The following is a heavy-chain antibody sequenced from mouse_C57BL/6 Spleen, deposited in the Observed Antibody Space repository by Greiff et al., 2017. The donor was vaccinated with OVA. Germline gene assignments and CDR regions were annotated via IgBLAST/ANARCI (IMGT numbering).Heavy chain of an antibody. Sequence: EVQGVESGGGLVQPKGSLKLSCAASGFSFTTYAMNWFRQAPGKGLVWVARIRSKSNNYATYYADSVKDSFTISRADSESMLYLQMNNLITEDTAVYYCERGGYDYDKDDYYAMDYWGQGTTVTVAT. CDR2: IRSKSNNYAT. CDR3: ERGGYDYDKDDYYAMDY. D-gene: IGHD2-4*01. CDR1: GFSFTTYA. V-gene: IGHV10-1*01. J-gene: IGHJ4*01.